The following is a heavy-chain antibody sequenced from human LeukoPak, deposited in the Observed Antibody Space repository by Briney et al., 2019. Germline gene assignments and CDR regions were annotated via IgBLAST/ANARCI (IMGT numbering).Heavy chain of an antibody. J-gene: IGHJ4*02. Sequence: GGSLRLSCATSGFTFSSYAMTWIRQAPGKGLEWVSAISGGGGSTFYAGSVKGRFTISRDNAKNSLYLQMNSLRAEDTAVYYCARDKKVGATNFDYWGQGTLVTVSS. CDR2: ISGGGGST. CDR3: ARDKKVGATNFDY. D-gene: IGHD1-26*01. CDR1: GFTFSSYA. V-gene: IGHV3-23*01.